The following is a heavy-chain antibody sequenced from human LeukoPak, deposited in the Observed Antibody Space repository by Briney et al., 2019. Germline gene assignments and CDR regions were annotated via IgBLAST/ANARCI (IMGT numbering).Heavy chain of an antibody. CDR3: ARERAYDNGYNYYMDV. Sequence: SETLSLTCTASGVSISSGDYYWSWIRQPPGKGLEWIGYIYDSGSTYYNPSLKSRITISVDTSNNQFSLKLNSVTAADTAVYYCARERAYDNGYNYYMDVWGKGTTATVSS. J-gene: IGHJ6*03. D-gene: IGHD3-16*01. V-gene: IGHV4-30-4*08. CDR1: GVSISSGDYY. CDR2: IYDSGST.